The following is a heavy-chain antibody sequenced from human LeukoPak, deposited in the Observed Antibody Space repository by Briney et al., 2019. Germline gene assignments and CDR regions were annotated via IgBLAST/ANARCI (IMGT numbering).Heavy chain of an antibody. CDR2: ISGSGGST. D-gene: IGHD3-22*01. CDR3: AKGYKTYYYDSSGYYPLDY. Sequence: GGSLRLSCAASGFTFSGYAMSWVRQAPGKGLEWVSAISGSGGSTYYADSVKGRFTISRDNSKNTLYLQMNSLRAEDTAVYYCAKGYKTYYYDSSGYYPLDYWGQGTLVTVSS. J-gene: IGHJ4*02. V-gene: IGHV3-23*01. CDR1: GFTFSGYA.